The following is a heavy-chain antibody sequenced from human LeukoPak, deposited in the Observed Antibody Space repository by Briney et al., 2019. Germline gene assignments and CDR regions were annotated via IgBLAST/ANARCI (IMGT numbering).Heavy chain of an antibody. V-gene: IGHV4-59*01. D-gene: IGHD2-2*01. Sequence: KPSETLSLTCTVSGGSISSYYWSWIPQPPGKGLEWIGYIYFSGSTNYNPFLKSRVTISVDTSKNQFSLKLSSVTAADTAVYYCARAHTSSYYFDYWGQGTLVTVSS. CDR1: GGSISSYY. J-gene: IGHJ4*02. CDR2: IYFSGST. CDR3: ARAHTSSYYFDY.